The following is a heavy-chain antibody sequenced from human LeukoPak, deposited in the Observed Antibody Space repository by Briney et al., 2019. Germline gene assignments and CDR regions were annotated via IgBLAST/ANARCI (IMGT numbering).Heavy chain of an antibody. CDR3: ARDSSGSQAYFQH. Sequence: ASVKVSCKASGYTFTSYYMHWVRQAPGQGLEWMGIINPSGGSTSYAQKFQGRVTMTRDMSTSTVYMELSSLRSEDMAVYYCARDSSGSQAYFQHWGQGTLVTVSS. V-gene: IGHV1-46*01. CDR1: GYTFTSYY. D-gene: IGHD3-22*01. J-gene: IGHJ1*01. CDR2: INPSGGST.